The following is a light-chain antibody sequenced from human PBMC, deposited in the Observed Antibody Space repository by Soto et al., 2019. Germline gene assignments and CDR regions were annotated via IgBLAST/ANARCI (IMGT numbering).Light chain of an antibody. Sequence: DIQMTQSPSTLSASVGERVTLTCRASQSISSWLAWYQQKPGKAPKLLIYNASSLESGVPSRFSGSGSGTEFTLTISSLQPDDFATYYCQQYNNYPSTFGQGTKVEIK. J-gene: IGKJ1*01. V-gene: IGKV1-5*03. CDR1: QSISSW. CDR2: NAS. CDR3: QQYNNYPST.